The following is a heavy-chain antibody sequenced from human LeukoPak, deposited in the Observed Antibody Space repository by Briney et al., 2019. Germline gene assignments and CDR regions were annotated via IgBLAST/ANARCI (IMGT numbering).Heavy chain of an antibody. CDR2: ISWNSGSI. CDR3: AKAPSYSTSWYYFEY. D-gene: IGHD6-13*01. Sequence: GRSLRLSCAVAGFTFDDYAMHWVRQAPGKGLEWVSGISWNSGSIGYADSVKGRFTISRDNAKNSLYLQMNSLRAEDMAFYYCAKAPSYSTSWYYFEYWGQGTLVTVSS. J-gene: IGHJ4*02. CDR1: GFTFDDYA. V-gene: IGHV3-9*03.